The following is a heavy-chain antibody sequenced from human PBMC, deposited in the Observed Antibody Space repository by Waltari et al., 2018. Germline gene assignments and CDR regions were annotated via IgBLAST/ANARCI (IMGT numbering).Heavy chain of an antibody. CDR1: GVSVNARY. D-gene: IGHD3-16*01. CDR2: IYSDDRT. V-gene: IGHV3-53*01. Sequence: EVEVVESGGDWIQRGGSLRLVGVVSGVSVNARYRSWVRQGTGMDWVSVIYSDDRTYYADSVRCRFIISRDASTNTVFLHMKSLRAEDTAIYHCARGHNLYSDSGAYFNPHHWYLDPWGRGTMVAVSS. J-gene: IGHJ2*01. CDR3: ARGHNLYSDSGAYFNPHHWYLDP.